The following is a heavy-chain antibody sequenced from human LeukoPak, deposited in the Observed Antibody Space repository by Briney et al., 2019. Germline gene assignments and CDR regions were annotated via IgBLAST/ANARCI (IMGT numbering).Heavy chain of an antibody. V-gene: IGHV1-2*02. CDR2: INPNSGGT. CDR3: ARDRNSGSSLDI. J-gene: IGHJ3*02. CDR1: GYTFTGYY. D-gene: IGHD6-6*01. Sequence: ASVKVSCKASGYTFTGYYLHWVRQAPGQGLEWMGWINPNSGGTKYAQNFQGRVTMTRDTSISTAYMELSSLKSDDTAVYYCARDRNSGSSLDIWGQGTMLTVSS.